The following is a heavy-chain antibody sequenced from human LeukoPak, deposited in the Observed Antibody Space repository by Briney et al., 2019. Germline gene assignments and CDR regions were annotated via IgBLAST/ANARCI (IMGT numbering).Heavy chain of an antibody. J-gene: IGHJ4*02. D-gene: IGHD6-13*01. CDR2: IYSGGST. CDR3: ARGLKSRWYASRYFDY. CDR1: GFTVSSNY. Sequence: GGSLRLSCAASGFTVSSNYMSWVRQAPGKGLEWVSVIYSGGSTYYADSVKGRFTISRDNSKNTLYLQMNSLRAEDTAVYYCARGLKSRWYASRYFDYWGQGTLVTVSS. V-gene: IGHV3-53*01.